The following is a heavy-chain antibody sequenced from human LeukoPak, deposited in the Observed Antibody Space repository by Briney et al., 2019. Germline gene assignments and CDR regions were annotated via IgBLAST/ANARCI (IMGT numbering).Heavy chain of an antibody. V-gene: IGHV1-18*01. D-gene: IGHD3-16*01. CDR3: ARDRGTFDY. J-gene: IGHJ4*02. Sequence: ASVKVSCKASGYTFNSYGISWVRQAPGQGLEWMGWINPDNGNTNYAQKDQGRVTMTTDTSTSTAYMELRNLRSDDTAVYYCARDRGTFDYWGQGTLVTASS. CDR1: GYTFNSYG. CDR2: INPDNGNT.